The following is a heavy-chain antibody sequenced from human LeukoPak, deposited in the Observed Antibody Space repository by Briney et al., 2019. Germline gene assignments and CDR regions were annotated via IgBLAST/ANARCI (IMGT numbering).Heavy chain of an antibody. D-gene: IGHD3-22*01. CDR2: IWYDGSNK. Sequence: GRSLRLSCATSGFTFSSYGMHWVRQAPGKGLEWVAVIWYDGSNKYYADSVKGRFTISRDNSKNTLYLQMNSLRAEDTAVYYCARDDYDSSGPDYWGQGTLVTVSS. CDR1: GFTFSSYG. CDR3: ARDDYDSSGPDY. V-gene: IGHV3-33*01. J-gene: IGHJ4*02.